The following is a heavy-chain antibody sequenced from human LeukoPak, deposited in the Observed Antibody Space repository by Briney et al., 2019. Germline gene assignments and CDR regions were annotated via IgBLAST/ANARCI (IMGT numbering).Heavy chain of an antibody. J-gene: IGHJ4*02. Sequence: GGSLRLSCAASGFTFSSYAMHWVRQAPGKGLEYVSAISSNGGSTYYANSVKGRFTISRDNSKNTLYLQMGSLRAEDMAVYYCARSNWGGPNGYFDYWGQGTLVTVSS. CDR3: ARSNWGGPNGYFDY. CDR1: GFTFSSYA. CDR2: ISSNGGST. V-gene: IGHV3-64*01. D-gene: IGHD7-27*01.